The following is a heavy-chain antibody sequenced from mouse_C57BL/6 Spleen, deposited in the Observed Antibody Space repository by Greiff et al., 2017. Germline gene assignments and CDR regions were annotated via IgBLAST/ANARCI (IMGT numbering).Heavy chain of an antibody. V-gene: IGHV1-69*01. J-gene: IGHJ2*01. D-gene: IGHD1-1*01. CDR1: GYTFTNYW. CDR2: IDPSDSYN. Sequence: QVQLQQPGAELVMPGASVKLSCKASGYTFTNYWMHWVKQRPGQGLEWIGEIDPSDSYNNYNQKFKGKSTLTVDKSSITAYMQLSSLTSEDSAVYYCAAVEDYFDYWGQGTTLTVSS. CDR3: AAVEDYFDY.